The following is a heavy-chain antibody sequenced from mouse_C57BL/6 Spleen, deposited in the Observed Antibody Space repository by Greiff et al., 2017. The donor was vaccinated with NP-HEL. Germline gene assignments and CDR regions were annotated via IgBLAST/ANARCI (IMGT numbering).Heavy chain of an antibody. V-gene: IGHV10-1*01. J-gene: IGHJ1*03. D-gene: IGHD2-4*01. CDR2: IRSKSNNYAT. Sequence: EVHLVESGGGLVQPKGSLKLSCAASGFSFNTYAMNWVRQAPGKGLEWVARIRSKSNNYATYYADSVKDRFTISRDDSESMLYLQMNNLKTEDTAMYYCVRHDYDGYFDVWGTGTTVTVSS. CDR3: VRHDYDGYFDV. CDR1: GFSFNTYA.